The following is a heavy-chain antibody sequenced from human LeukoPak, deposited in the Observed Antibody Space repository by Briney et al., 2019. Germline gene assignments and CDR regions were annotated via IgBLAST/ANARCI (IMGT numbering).Heavy chain of an antibody. CDR2: ISDSSNI. CDR3: AKAVVTAFDY. V-gene: IGHV3-48*02. Sequence: GGSLRLSCAASGFTFSYYSMNWVRQAPGKGLEWVSYISDSSNIYYADSVKGRFTISRDNAKNSLYLQMNSLRDEDTAVYYCAKAVVTAFDYWGQGTLVTVSS. D-gene: IGHD2-21*02. J-gene: IGHJ4*02. CDR1: GFTFSYYS.